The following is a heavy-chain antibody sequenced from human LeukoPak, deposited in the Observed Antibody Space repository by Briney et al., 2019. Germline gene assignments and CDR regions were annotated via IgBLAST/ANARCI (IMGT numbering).Heavy chain of an antibody. J-gene: IGHJ5*02. CDR2: IIPIFGTA. D-gene: IGHD2-8*01. CDR3: ARDSPGGCTNGVCYGFAGFDP. V-gene: IGHV1-69*01. Sequence: ASVKVSCKASGGTFSSYAISWVRQAPGQGLEWMGGIIPIFGTANYAQKFQGRVTITADESTSTAYMELSSLRSEDTAVYYCARDSPGGCTNGVCYGFAGFDPWGQGTLVTVSS. CDR1: GGTFSSYA.